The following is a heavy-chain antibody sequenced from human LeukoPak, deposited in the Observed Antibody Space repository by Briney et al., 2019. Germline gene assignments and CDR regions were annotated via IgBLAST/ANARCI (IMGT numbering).Heavy chain of an antibody. Sequence: SETLSLTCTVSGVSISSYYWSWIRQPPGKGLEWIGYIYYSGSTNYNPSLKSRVTISVDTSKNQFSLKLSSVTAADTAVYYCARGGDYYGSAKAFDYWGQGTLVTVSS. CDR2: IYYSGST. J-gene: IGHJ4*02. D-gene: IGHD3-10*01. V-gene: IGHV4-59*01. CDR3: ARGGDYYGSAKAFDY. CDR1: GVSISSYY.